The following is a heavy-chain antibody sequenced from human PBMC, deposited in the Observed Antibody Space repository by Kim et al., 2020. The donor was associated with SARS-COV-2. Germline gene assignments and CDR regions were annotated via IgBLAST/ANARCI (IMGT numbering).Heavy chain of an antibody. J-gene: IGHJ4*02. CDR3: ARGDFWSGLDY. CDR2: ISYDGSNK. CDR1: GFTFSSYA. V-gene: IGHV3-30-3*01. Sequence: GGSLRLSCAASGFTFSSYAMHWVRQAPGKGLEWVAVISYDGSNKYYADSVKGRFTISRDNSKNTLYLQMNSLRAEDTAVYYCARGDFWSGLDYWGQGTLVTVSS. D-gene: IGHD3-3*01.